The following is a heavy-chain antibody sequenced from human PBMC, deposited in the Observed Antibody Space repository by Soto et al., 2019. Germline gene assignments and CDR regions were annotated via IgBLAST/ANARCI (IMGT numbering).Heavy chain of an antibody. CDR3: ARVGYSYGSNYYYYGMDV. V-gene: IGHV3-33*01. CDR2: IWYDGSNK. D-gene: IGHD5-18*01. J-gene: IGHJ6*02. CDR1: GFTFSSHG. Sequence: PGGSLRLSCAASGFTFSSHGMHWVRQAPGKGLEWVAVIWYDGSNKYYADSVKGRFTISRDNSKNTLYLQMNSLRAEDTAVYYCARVGYSYGSNYYYYGMDVWGQGTTVTVSS.